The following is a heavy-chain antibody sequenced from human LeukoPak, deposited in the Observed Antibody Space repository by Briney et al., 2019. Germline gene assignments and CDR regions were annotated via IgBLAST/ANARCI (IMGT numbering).Heavy chain of an antibody. V-gene: IGHV3-23*01. D-gene: IGHD1-26*01. CDR3: ARAPVGLKADAFDV. Sequence: GGSLRLSCAASGFTFSSYAMTWVRQAPGKGLEWVSAIGGSGGSTYYAGSVKGRFTISRDNSKNTLYLQMNSLRDEDTAVYYCARAPVGLKADAFDVWGQGTMVTVSS. CDR1: GFTFSSYA. J-gene: IGHJ3*01. CDR2: IGGSGGST.